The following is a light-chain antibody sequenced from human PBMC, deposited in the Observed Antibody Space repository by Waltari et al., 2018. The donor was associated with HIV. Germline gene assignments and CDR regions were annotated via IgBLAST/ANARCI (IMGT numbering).Light chain of an antibody. J-gene: IGKJ1*01. CDR3: QQYYNAPPWT. CDR1: QNILYYSTNKYY. V-gene: IGKV4-1*01. Sequence: DIVMTQSPDSLAVSLGERATINCKSSQNILYYSTNKYYLAWYPQKPGQPPKLLIYWASTRASGVPDRSSGSASGTEFALTISSLQAEDVAVYYCQQYYNAPPWTFGRGTKVEIK. CDR2: WAS.